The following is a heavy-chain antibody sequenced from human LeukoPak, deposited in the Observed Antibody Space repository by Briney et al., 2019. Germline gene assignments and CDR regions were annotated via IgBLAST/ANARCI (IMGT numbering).Heavy chain of an antibody. Sequence: GGSLRLSCAASGFTFTTYGFNWVRQAPGKGLEWVSSISSGSSYIYYADSVKGRFTISRDNAKNSLYLQMNSLRAEDTAVYYCARVEAGWFDPWGQGTLVTVSS. CDR2: ISSGSSYI. J-gene: IGHJ5*02. CDR1: GFTFTTYG. D-gene: IGHD5-24*01. CDR3: ARVEAGWFDP. V-gene: IGHV3-21*01.